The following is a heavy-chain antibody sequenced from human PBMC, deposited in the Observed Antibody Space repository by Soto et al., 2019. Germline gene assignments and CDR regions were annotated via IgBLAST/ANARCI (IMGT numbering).Heavy chain of an antibody. D-gene: IGHD6-19*01. Sequence: GGSLRLSCAASGFTFSSYAMHWVRQAPGKGLEWVAVISYDGSNKYYADSVKGRFTISRDNSKNTLYLQMNSLRAEDTAVYYCARWLHSSGWYSHYFDYWGQGTLVTVSS. J-gene: IGHJ4*02. CDR3: ARWLHSSGWYSHYFDY. V-gene: IGHV3-30-3*01. CDR2: ISYDGSNK. CDR1: GFTFSSYA.